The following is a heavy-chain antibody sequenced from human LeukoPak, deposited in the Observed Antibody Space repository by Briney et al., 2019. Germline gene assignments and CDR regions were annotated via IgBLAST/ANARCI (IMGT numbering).Heavy chain of an antibody. Sequence: SETLSLTCTVSGDSKNYHKWSWIRQSPGKRLEWIGYIKQSGGTNYNPSLKSRVTISVDTSKNRFSLQLRSVTAADTAVYYCANEWSAFDFWGQGTMVTVSS. V-gene: IGHV4-59*11. CDR1: GDSKNYHK. J-gene: IGHJ3*01. CDR3: ANEWSAFDF. CDR2: IKQSGGT. D-gene: IGHD3-3*01.